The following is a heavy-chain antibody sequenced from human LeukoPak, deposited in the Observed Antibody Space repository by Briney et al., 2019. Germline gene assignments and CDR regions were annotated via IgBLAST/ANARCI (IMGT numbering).Heavy chain of an antibody. V-gene: IGHV3-48*03. D-gene: IGHD2-2*01. J-gene: IGHJ4*02. CDR2: ISTSGSTT. Sequence: PGGSLRLSCAASGFTFSSYEMSCVRQAPGKGLEWVSYISTSGSTTYYADSVKGRFTIPRDNVKNSLHLQMNSLRVEDTALYYCARVYRTSCDYWGQGTLVTVSS. CDR3: ARVYRTSCDY. CDR1: GFTFSSYE.